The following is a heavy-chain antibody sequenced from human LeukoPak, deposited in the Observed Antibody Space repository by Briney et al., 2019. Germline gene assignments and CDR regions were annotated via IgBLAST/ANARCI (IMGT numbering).Heavy chain of an antibody. CDR3: ARGVLGSWFDP. Sequence: QPGGSLRLSCAASGFTFSSYDMPWVRQPSGKGLEWVSAIGTGGDTYYPGSVKGRFTISRENAKNSLYLQMNSLRAGDTAVYYCARGVLGSWFDPWGQGTLVAVSS. D-gene: IGHD4/OR15-4a*01. CDR2: IGTGGDT. CDR1: GFTFSSYD. J-gene: IGHJ5*02. V-gene: IGHV3-13*01.